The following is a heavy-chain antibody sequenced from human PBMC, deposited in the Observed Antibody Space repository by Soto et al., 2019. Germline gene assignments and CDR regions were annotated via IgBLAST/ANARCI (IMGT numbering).Heavy chain of an antibody. CDR3: AKESTWFENLIPRIYYSGIDV. CDR2: ISYDGSNK. CDR1: GFTFSSYG. D-gene: IGHD3-10*01. V-gene: IGHV3-30*18. Sequence: GVSLRLSCAASGFTFSSYGMHWVRQAPGKGLEWVAVISYDGSNKYYADSVKGRFTISRDNSKNTLYLQMNSLRAEDTAVYYCAKESTWFENLIPRIYYSGIDVWGQGTTVTVSS. J-gene: IGHJ6*02.